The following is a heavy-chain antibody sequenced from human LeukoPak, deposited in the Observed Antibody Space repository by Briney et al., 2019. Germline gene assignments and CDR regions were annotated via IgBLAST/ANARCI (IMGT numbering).Heavy chain of an antibody. J-gene: IGHJ5*02. CDR1: GGSISSSSYY. CDR3: ARGRVLRFLEWLLYRDWFDP. CDR2: IYYSGST. Sequence: SETLSLTCTVSGGSISSSSYYWGWIRQPPGKGLEWIGSIYYSGSTYYNPSLKSRVTISVDTSKNQFSLKLSSVTAADTAVYYCARGRVLRFLEWLLYRDWFDPWGQGTLVTVSS. V-gene: IGHV4-39*07. D-gene: IGHD3-3*01.